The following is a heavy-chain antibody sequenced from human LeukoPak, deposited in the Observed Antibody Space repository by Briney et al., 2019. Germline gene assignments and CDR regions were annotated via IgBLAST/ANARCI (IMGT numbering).Heavy chain of an antibody. CDR2: IIPIFGTA. D-gene: IGHD4-17*01. V-gene: IGHV1-69*13. Sequence: ASVKVSCKASGYTFTSYYMHWVRQAPGQGLEWMGGIIPIFGTANYAQKFQGRVTITADESTSTAYMELSSLRSEDTAVYYCARSDYGDYRLYSYYFDYWGQGTLVTVSS. J-gene: IGHJ4*02. CDR1: GYTFTSYY. CDR3: ARSDYGDYRLYSYYFDY.